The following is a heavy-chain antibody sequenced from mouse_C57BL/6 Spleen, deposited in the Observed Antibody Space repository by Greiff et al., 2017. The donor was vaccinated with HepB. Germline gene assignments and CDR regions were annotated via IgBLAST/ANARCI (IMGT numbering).Heavy chain of an antibody. CDR1: GYSITSGYY. CDR2: ISYDGSN. CDR3: ARGPYGNPFAY. Sequence: EVQLQESGPGLVKPSQSLSLTCSVTGYSITSGYYWNWIRQFPGNKLEWMGYISYDGSNNYNPSLKNRISITRDTSKNQLFLKLNSVTTEDTATYYCARGPYGNPFAYWGQGTLVTVSA. D-gene: IGHD2-1*01. V-gene: IGHV3-6*01. J-gene: IGHJ3*01.